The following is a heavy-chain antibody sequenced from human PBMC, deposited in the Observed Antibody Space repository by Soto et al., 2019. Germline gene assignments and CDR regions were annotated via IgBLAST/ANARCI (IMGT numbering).Heavy chain of an antibody. CDR2: IYYSGST. CDR1: GGSISRYY. D-gene: IGHD2-15*01. V-gene: IGHV4-59*12. J-gene: IGHJ4*02. Sequence: SETLSLTCTVSGGSISRYYWSWIRQPPGKGLEWIGYIYYSGSTNYNPSLESRVTISLDKSKSQFSLELNSVTGADTAIYYCARGFSGYCSGGSCSSFDYWGQGTLVTVSS. CDR3: ARGFSGYCSGGSCSSFDY.